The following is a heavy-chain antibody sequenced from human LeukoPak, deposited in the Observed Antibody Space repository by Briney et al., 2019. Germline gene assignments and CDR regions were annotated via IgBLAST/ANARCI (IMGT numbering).Heavy chain of an antibody. CDR3: ARDDGIAARPAVFDY. CDR2: ISYDGSNK. J-gene: IGHJ4*02. Sequence: GGSLRLSCAASGFTFSSYAMHWVRQAPGKGLEWVAVISYDGSNKYYADSVKGRFTISRDNSKNTLYLQMNSLRAEDTAVYYCARDDGIAARPAVFDYWGQGTLVTVSS. V-gene: IGHV3-30-3*01. D-gene: IGHD6-6*01. CDR1: GFTFSSYA.